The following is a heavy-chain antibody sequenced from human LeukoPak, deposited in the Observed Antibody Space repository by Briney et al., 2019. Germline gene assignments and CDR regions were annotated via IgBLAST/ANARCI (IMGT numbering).Heavy chain of an antibody. CDR3: ARTMAGLWFFDY. V-gene: IGHV3-21*01. CDR1: GFTFSSYS. J-gene: IGHJ4*02. Sequence: PGGSLRLSCAASGFTFSSYSMNWVRQAPGKGLEWVSSISSSSSYIYYADSVKGRFTISRGNAKNSLYLQMNSLRAEDTAVYYCARTMAGLWFFDYWGQGTLVTVSS. D-gene: IGHD3-10*01. CDR2: ISSSSSYI.